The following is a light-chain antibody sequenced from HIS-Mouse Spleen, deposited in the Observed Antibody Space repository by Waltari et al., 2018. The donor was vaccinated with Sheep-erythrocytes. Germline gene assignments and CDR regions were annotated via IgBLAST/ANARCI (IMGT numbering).Light chain of an antibody. V-gene: IGLV3-1*01. Sequence: SYELTQPPSVSVSPGQTASIPCSGDKLGDTYACWYQQKPGQSPVLVIYQDSKLPSGVPDRFSGSKSGNTASLTISGLQAEDEADYYCCSYAGPVVFGGGTKLTVL. J-gene: IGLJ2*01. CDR3: CSYAGPVV. CDR2: QDS. CDR1: KLGDTY.